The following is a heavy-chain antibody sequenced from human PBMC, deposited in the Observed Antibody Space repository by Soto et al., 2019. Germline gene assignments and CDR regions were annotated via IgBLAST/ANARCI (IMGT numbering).Heavy chain of an antibody. CDR2: ISYDGSNK. J-gene: IGHJ3*02. CDR1: GFTFSSYA. CDR3: ADIFSVEQWLGDDAFDI. D-gene: IGHD6-19*01. Sequence: GGSLRLSCAASGFTFSSYAMHWVRQAPGKGLEWVAVISYDGSNKYYADSVKGRFTISRDNSKNTLYLQMNSLRAEDTAVYYCADIFSVEQWLGDDAFDIWGQGTMVTVSS. V-gene: IGHV3-30-3*01.